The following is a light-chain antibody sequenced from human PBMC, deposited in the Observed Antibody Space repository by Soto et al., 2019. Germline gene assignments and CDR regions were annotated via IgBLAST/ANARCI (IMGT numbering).Light chain of an antibody. CDR2: WAS. J-gene: IGKJ1*01. Sequence: DIVMTQSPDSLAVSLGDRATINCKSSQSVFASHNNKNFLAWYQQRPGQPPKLLIYWASTREVGVPDRFSGSGSGTDFTLNISGLQAEDVAVYYCHQYHSAPPAFGQGTQVEIK. V-gene: IGKV4-1*01. CDR1: QSVFASHNNKNF. CDR3: HQYHSAPPA.